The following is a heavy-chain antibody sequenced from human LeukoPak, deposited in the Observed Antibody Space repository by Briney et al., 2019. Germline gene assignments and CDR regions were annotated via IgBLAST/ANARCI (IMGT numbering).Heavy chain of an antibody. CDR1: GFTFSSNW. D-gene: IGHD2-15*01. CDR2: INSDGSST. V-gene: IGHV3-74*01. Sequence: GGSLRLSCAASGFTFSSNWMHWVRQGPGKGLVWVSRINSDGSSTSYADSVKGRFTISRDNAKNTLYLQMNSLRAEDTAVYYCAKSLGYCSGGSCSSRLDYWGQGTLVTVSS. J-gene: IGHJ4*02. CDR3: AKSLGYCSGGSCSSRLDY.